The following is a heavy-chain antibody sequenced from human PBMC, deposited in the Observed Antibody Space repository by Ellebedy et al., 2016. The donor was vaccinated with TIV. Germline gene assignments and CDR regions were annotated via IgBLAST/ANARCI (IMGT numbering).Heavy chain of an antibody. CDR1: GYSFTSYW. CDR3: ARRSRTTVTLDY. D-gene: IGHD4-17*01. Sequence: PGGSLRLSCKGSGYSFTSYWLGWVRQMPGKGLEWMGIIYPGDSDTRYSPSFQGQVTISADKSISTAYLQWSSLKASDTAMYYCARRSRTTVTLDYWGQGTLVTVSS. J-gene: IGHJ4*02. V-gene: IGHV5-51*01. CDR2: IYPGDSDT.